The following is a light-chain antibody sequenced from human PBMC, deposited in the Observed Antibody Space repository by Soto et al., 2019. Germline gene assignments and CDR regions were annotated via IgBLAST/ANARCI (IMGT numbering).Light chain of an antibody. CDR2: GAS. CDR1: QSVSSSY. CDR3: QKYGSSPLT. V-gene: IGKV3-20*01. J-gene: IGKJ4*01. Sequence: PGERATLSCRASQSVSSSYLALYQQKPGQAPRLFIHGASSRATGVPERFSGSGSGAVFTLTISRLEPEDFAVYYCQKYGSSPLTFGGGTKVDIK.